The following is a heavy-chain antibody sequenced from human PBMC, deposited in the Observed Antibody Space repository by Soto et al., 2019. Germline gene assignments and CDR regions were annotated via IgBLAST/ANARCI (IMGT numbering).Heavy chain of an antibody. CDR1: GGSISSYY. Sequence: QVQLQESGPGLVKPSETLSLTCTVSGGSISSYYWSWIRQPPGKGLEWMGYIYYSGSTNYNPSLQSRVTITVHTTKQQFSLELNSITAADTAVYYCARHNYGSGSTYFDYWGQGTLVTVSS. CDR3: ARHNYGSGSTYFDY. J-gene: IGHJ4*02. V-gene: IGHV4-59*08. CDR2: IYYSGST. D-gene: IGHD3-10*01.